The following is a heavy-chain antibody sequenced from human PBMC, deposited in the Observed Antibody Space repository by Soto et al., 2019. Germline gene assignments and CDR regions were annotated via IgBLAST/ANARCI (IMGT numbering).Heavy chain of an antibody. CDR1: GFTFSSYA. CDR2: ISYDGSNK. J-gene: IGHJ4*02. D-gene: IGHD1-26*01. Sequence: GGSLRLSCAASGFTFSSYAMHWVRQAPGKGLEWVAVISYDGSNKYYADSVKGRFTISRDNSKNTLYLQMNSLRAEDTAVYYCARGGAWELLDYWGQGTLVTVSS. V-gene: IGHV3-30-3*01. CDR3: ARGGAWELLDY.